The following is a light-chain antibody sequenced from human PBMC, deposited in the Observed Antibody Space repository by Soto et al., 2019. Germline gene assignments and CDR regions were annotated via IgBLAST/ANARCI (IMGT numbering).Light chain of an antibody. CDR1: QSVRSTY. Sequence: EIVLTQSPGTLSLSPGERATLSCRASQSVRSTYLAWYQQKPGQAPRLLIYEASSRATDIPDRFSGAGSGGAFTLTISRLEPEDFAVYYCQQYNSWLWTFGQGTKVEIK. V-gene: IGKV3-20*01. CDR2: EAS. CDR3: QQYNSWLWT. J-gene: IGKJ1*01.